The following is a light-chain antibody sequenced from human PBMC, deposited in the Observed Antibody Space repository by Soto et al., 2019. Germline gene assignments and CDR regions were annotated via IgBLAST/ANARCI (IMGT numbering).Light chain of an antibody. CDR2: ANR. J-gene: IGLJ1*01. CDR3: QSHDSSPSGYV. Sequence: QSVLTQPPSVSGAPGQRVTISRTGSSSNIGAGYDVHWYQQLPGTAPKLLIYANRNRPAGVPDRFSASKSGNSASLAITGLQAEDEADYSCQSHDSSPSGYVFGTGTKVTVL. V-gene: IGLV1-40*01. CDR1: SSNIGAGYD.